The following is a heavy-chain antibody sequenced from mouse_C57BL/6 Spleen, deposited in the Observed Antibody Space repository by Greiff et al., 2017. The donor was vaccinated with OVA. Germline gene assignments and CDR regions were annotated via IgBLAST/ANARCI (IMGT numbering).Heavy chain of an antibody. Sequence: QVQLQQPGAELVRPGSSVKLSCKASGYTFTSYWMHWVKQRPIQGLEWIGNIDPSDSETHYTQKFKDKATLTVDKSSSTAYMQLSSLTSEDSAVYYCARMGDGMDYWGQGTSVTVSS. CDR1: GYTFTSYW. CDR2: IDPSDSET. D-gene: IGHD3-3*01. CDR3: ARMGDGMDY. J-gene: IGHJ4*01. V-gene: IGHV1-52*01.